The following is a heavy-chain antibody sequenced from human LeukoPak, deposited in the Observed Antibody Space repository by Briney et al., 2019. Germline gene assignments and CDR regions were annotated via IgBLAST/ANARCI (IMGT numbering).Heavy chain of an antibody. D-gene: IGHD3-16*01. CDR1: GFTFSSYA. Sequence: GGSLRLSCAGSGFTFSSYAMSWVRQAPGKGLEWVSAISGRGDSTYYADSVKGRFTISRDNSKNTLYLQMNSLRADDTAVYYCAKDRVSPGFNWFDPWGQGTRVTVSS. CDR2: ISGRGDST. CDR3: AKDRVSPGFNWFDP. V-gene: IGHV3-23*01. J-gene: IGHJ5*02.